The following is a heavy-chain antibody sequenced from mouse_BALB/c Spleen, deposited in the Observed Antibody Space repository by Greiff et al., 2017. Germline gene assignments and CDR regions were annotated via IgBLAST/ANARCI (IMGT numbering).Heavy chain of an antibody. CDR3: ARPYGNYRYFDV. J-gene: IGHJ1*01. CDR2: IDPANGNT. V-gene: IGHV14-3*02. Sequence: VQLKQSGAELVKPGASVKLSCTASGFNIKDTYMHWVKQRPEQGLEWIGRIDPANGNTKYDPKFQGKATITADTSSNTAYLQLSSLTSEDTAVYYCARPYGNYRYFDVWGAGTTVTVSS. CDR1: GFNIKDTY. D-gene: IGHD2-1*01.